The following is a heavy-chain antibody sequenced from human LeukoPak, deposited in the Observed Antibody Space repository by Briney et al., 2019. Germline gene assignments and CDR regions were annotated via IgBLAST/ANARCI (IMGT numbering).Heavy chain of an antibody. Sequence: SETLSLTCTVSGGSISSGGYYWSWIRQHPGKGLEWIGYIYYSGSTYYNPSPKSRVTISVDTSKNQFSLKLSSVTAADTAVYYCARDYQEWSSGYGYYYYYGMDVWGQGTTVTVSS. J-gene: IGHJ6*02. CDR1: GGSISSGGYY. V-gene: IGHV4-31*03. CDR3: ARDYQEWSSGYGYYYYYGMDV. CDR2: IYYSGST. D-gene: IGHD3-3*01.